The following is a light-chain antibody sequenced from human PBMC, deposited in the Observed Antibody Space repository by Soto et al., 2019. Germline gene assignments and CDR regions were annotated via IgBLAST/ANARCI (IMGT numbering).Light chain of an antibody. J-gene: IGKJ1*01. CDR3: QQYNSYWT. Sequence: DVQMTQSPASVSASVGDRVTITFRASQGISNWLAWYQQKPGKAPKLLIYKASSLESGVPSRFSGSGSGTEFTLTISSLQPDDFATYYCQQYNSYWTFGQGTKVDIK. V-gene: IGKV1-5*03. CDR2: KAS. CDR1: QGISNW.